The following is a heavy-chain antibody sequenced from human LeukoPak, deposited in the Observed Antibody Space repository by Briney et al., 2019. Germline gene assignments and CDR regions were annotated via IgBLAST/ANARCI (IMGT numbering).Heavy chain of an antibody. J-gene: IGHJ6*03. CDR1: GFTFSDAW. CDR2: ISSSSSHI. V-gene: IGHV3-21*01. Sequence: GGSLRLSCAASGFTFSDAWMSWVRQAPGKGLEWVSSISSSSSHIYYADSVKGRFTISRDDAKNSLYLQMNSLRAEDTAVYYCARNQLLYRYYYYYYMDVWGKGTTVTVSS. CDR3: ARNQLLYRYYYYYYMDV. D-gene: IGHD2-2*02.